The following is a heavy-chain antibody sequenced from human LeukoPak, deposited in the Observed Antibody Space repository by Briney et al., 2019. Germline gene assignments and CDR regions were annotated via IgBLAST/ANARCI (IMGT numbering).Heavy chain of an antibody. Sequence: ASVKVSCKASGYTFTGYYMHWVRQAPGQGLEWMGWINPNSGGTNYAQKFQGRVTMTRDTFISTAYMELSRLRSDDTAVYYCARADIVLMVYAIGNFDYWGQGTLVTVSS. D-gene: IGHD2-8*01. J-gene: IGHJ4*02. CDR3: ARADIVLMVYAIGNFDY. CDR1: GYTFTGYY. CDR2: INPNSGGT. V-gene: IGHV1-2*02.